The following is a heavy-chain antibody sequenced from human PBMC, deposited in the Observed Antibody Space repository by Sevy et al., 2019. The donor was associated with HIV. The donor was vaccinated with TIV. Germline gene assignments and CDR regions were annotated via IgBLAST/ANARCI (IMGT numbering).Heavy chain of an antibody. CDR1: GFTFSNAW. CDR2: IKSKTDGGKT. D-gene: IGHD5-18*01. Sequence: GGSLRLSCAASGFTFSNAWMSWVRQAPGKGLEWVGRIKSKTDGGKTDYAAPVKGRFTISRDDSKNTLYLQMNSLKTEDTAVYYCTTDSRGREYSYGYGYWGQGTLVTVSS. J-gene: IGHJ4*02. CDR3: TTDSRGREYSYGYGY. V-gene: IGHV3-15*01.